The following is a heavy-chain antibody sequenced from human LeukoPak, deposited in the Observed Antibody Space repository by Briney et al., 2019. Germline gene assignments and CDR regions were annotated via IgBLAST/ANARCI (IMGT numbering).Heavy chain of an antibody. J-gene: IGHJ4*02. V-gene: IGHV3-23*01. CDR1: GLTFSSYA. D-gene: IGHD4-17*01. CDR3: AKDRKHDYGDYGPDY. Sequence: GGSLRLSCAASGLTFSSYAMSWVRQAPTKGLEWVSAISGSGGSTYYADSVKGRFTISRDNSRNTLYLQMNSLRTEDTAVYYCAKDRKHDYGDYGPDYWGQGTLVTVSS. CDR2: ISGSGGST.